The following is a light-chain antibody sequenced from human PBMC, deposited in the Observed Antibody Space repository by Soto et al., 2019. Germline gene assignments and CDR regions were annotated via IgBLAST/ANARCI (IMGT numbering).Light chain of an antibody. CDR3: SSYTGSSTLGEM. CDR1: SSDVGGYDY. J-gene: IGLJ3*02. Sequence: QSVLTQPASVSGSPGQSITISCTGTSSDVGGYDYVSWYQLHPGKAPKLIVFEVSNRPSGVSYRFSGSKSGNTASLIISGLQAEDEADYFCSSYTGSSTLGEMFGGGTKLTVL. CDR2: EVS. V-gene: IGLV2-14*01.